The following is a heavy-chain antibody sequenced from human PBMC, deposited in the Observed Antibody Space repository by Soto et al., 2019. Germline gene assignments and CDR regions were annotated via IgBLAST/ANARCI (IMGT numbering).Heavy chain of an antibody. CDR1: GLTFSDHY. J-gene: IGHJ6*02. Sequence: PGWSLRLSCAASGLTFSDHYMTWIRQAPGKGLEWISYISSSAGTIYYADSVKGRFTISRDNAKNSLYLQMTNLRAEDTAVYYCARAPYFGSGTYYYYALDVWGQGTTVTVSS. CDR2: ISSSAGTI. V-gene: IGHV3-11*01. CDR3: ARAPYFGSGTYYYYALDV. D-gene: IGHD3-10*01.